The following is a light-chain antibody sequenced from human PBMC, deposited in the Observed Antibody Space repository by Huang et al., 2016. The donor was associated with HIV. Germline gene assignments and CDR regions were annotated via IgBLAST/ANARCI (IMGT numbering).Light chain of an antibody. CDR3: QQYDSSPWT. J-gene: IGKJ1*01. Sequence: EIVLTHSPGTLSLSPGERATLSCRASQSVSRTYLAWYQQKPGQAPRLLFYGASSRATGIPDRFSGSGSGTDFTLTISRLEPEDLAVYYCQQYDSSPWTFGQGTKVEIK. V-gene: IGKV3-20*01. CDR1: QSVSRTY. CDR2: GAS.